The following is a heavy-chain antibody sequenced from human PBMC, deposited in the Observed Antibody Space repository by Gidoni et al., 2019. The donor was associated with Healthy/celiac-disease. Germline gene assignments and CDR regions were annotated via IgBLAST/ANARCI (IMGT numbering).Heavy chain of an antibody. CDR2: ISYDGSNK. J-gene: IGHJ3*02. CDR3: ARDPLNSGSYWFSAFDI. Sequence: GFTFSSYALHWVRQAPGKGLEGVAVISYDGSNKYYADSVKGRFTISRDHSKNKLNLQMNSLRAEDTAVYYCARDPLNSGSYWFSAFDIWGQGTMVTVSS. V-gene: IGHV3-30-3*01. D-gene: IGHD1-26*01. CDR1: GFTFSSYA.